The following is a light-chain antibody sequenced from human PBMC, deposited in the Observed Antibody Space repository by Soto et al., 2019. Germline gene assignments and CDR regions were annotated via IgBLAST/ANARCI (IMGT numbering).Light chain of an antibody. CDR1: SSDIGSYNV. J-gene: IGLJ1*01. Sequence: QSALTQPASVSVSPGQSIIISCTGTSSDIGSYNVVSWYQQHPGTAPKLMIYEVDKRPSGASHRFSGSKSGNTASLTISGLQSEDEADYYCCSYARSTTFVSGGGTKVTVL. CDR2: EVD. V-gene: IGLV2-23*02. CDR3: CSYARSTTFV.